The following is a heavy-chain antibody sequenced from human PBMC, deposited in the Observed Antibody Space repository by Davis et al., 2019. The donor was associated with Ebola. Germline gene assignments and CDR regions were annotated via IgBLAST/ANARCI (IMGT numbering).Heavy chain of an antibody. J-gene: IGHJ4*02. V-gene: IGHV1-2*06. D-gene: IGHD1-1*01. CDR1: GYTFTGYY. Sequence: ASVKVSCKASGYTFTGYYMHWVRQAPGQGLEWMGRINPNSGGTNYAQKFQGRVTMTIDTSTSTAYMEVGSLKSDDTAVYYCARAQFPTTSDHWGQGTLVTVSS. CDR3: ARAQFPTTSDH. CDR2: INPNSGGT.